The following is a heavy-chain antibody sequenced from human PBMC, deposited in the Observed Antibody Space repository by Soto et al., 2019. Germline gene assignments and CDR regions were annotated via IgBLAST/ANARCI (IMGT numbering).Heavy chain of an antibody. Sequence: QVQLQESGPGLVKPSQTLSLTCTVSGGSISSGGYYWSWIRQHPGKGLEWIGYIYYSGSTYYNPSLKSRVTISVDTSKNQFSLKLSSVTAADTAVYYCARDGEMATTEGAFDIWGQGTMVTVSS. D-gene: IGHD5-12*01. CDR2: IYYSGST. V-gene: IGHV4-31*03. CDR3: ARDGEMATTEGAFDI. CDR1: GGSISSGGYY. J-gene: IGHJ3*02.